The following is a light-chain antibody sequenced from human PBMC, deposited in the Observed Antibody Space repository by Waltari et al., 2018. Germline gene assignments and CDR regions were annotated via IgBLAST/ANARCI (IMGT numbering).Light chain of an antibody. V-gene: IGLV2-23*01. CDR3: CSYAGSSTWV. J-gene: IGLJ3*02. Sequence: QSALTQPASVSGSPGQSITISCTGTSSNVGSYNLVSWYQQHPDKAPKLMVYAGNKRPSGVSNLFSGSKSGNTASLTISGLQVADEAFYYCCSYAGSSTWVFGGGTKLTVL. CDR1: SSNVGSYNL. CDR2: AGN.